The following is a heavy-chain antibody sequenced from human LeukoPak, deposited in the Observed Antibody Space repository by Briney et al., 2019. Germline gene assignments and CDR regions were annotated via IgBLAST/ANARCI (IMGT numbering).Heavy chain of an antibody. CDR3: AKDLAVAGSIFDY. D-gene: IGHD6-19*01. V-gene: IGHV3-48*01. Sequence: GGFLRLSCAASGFTFSSYTMNWVRQAPGKGLEWVSYISSSSSTIYYADSVKGRFTISRDNSKNTLYLQMNSLRAEDTAVYYCAKDLAVAGSIFDYWGQGTLVTVSS. J-gene: IGHJ4*02. CDR1: GFTFSSYT. CDR2: ISSSSSTI.